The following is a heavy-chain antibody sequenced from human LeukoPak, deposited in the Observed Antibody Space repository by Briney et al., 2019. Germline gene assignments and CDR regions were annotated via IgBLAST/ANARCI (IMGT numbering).Heavy chain of an antibody. D-gene: IGHD5-18*01. CDR1: GGSFSGYY. Sequence: SETLSLTCAVYGGSFSGYYWSWIRQPPGKGLEWIGEINHSGSTNYNPSLKSRVTISVDTSKNQFSLKLSSVTAADTAVYYCARATYSYGYHHFDYWGQGTLVTVSS. V-gene: IGHV4-34*01. CDR2: INHSGST. J-gene: IGHJ4*02. CDR3: ARATYSYGYHHFDY.